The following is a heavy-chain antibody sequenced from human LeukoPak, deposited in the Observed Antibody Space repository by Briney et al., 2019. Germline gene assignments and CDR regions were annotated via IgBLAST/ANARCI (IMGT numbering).Heavy chain of an antibody. J-gene: IGHJ4*02. V-gene: IGHV3-7*04. CDR2: IKYDGSDK. Sequence: GGSLRLSCAASGFTFSGFWMSGARQAPTKGLEGVANIKYDGSDKRYVDSVKGRFTVFRDNANNSLYLQMNSLRAEDTAVYYCVRGGGSFDSWGQGTLVTVSS. CDR1: GFTFSGFW. CDR3: VRGGGSFDS. D-gene: IGHD3-16*01.